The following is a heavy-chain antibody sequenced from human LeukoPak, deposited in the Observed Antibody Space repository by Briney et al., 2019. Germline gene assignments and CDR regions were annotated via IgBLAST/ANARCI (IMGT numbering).Heavy chain of an antibody. CDR3: ARDVGIAVAGRNWFDP. J-gene: IGHJ5*02. V-gene: IGHV1-69*01. CDR2: IIPIFGTA. Sequence: SVKVSCKASGGTFNSYAISWVRQAPGQGLEWMGGIIPIFGTANYAQKFQGRVTITADESTSTAYMELSRLRSEDTAVYYCARDVGIAVAGRNWFDPWGQGTLVTVSS. D-gene: IGHD6-19*01. CDR1: GGTFNSYA.